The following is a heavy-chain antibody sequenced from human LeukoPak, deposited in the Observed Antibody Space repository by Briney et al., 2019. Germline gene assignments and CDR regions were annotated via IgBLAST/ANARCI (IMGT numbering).Heavy chain of an antibody. Sequence: GSLKVSCKTSGYTFNSYGISWVRQAPGQGLEWIGWISAYNGNTNYAQKLQGRVTLTTDTSTTTAYMQLRSLRADDTAVYYCARAAAGGNPNWFDPWGQGTLVSVFS. D-gene: IGHD6-13*01. CDR2: ISAYNGNT. CDR1: GYTFNSYG. CDR3: ARAAAGGNPNWFDP. J-gene: IGHJ5*02. V-gene: IGHV1-18*01.